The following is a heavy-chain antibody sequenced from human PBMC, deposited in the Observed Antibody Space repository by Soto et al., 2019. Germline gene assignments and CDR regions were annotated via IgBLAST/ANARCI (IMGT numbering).Heavy chain of an antibody. CDR3: PCDGVGYWERHPVNGGLEV. Sequence: GGSVKLSSSASAFTFSNGSMRCDGQAPGKGLEWAGRIKSKNDGGTKHYLAPVKGRFTIQSDDSKNALYLQMNSLKTDDTAVYYCPCDGVGYWERHPVNGGLEVRGQGTTVPV. D-gene: IGHD3-16*01. J-gene: IGHJ6*02. CDR2: IKSKNDGGTK. CDR1: AFTFSNGS. V-gene: IGHV3-15*01.